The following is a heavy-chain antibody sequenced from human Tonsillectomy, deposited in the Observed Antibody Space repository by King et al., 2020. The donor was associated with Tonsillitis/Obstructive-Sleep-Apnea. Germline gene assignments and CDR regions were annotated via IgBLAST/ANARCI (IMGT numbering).Heavy chain of an antibody. CDR2: ISYDGGNK. D-gene: IGHD3-16*01. V-gene: IGHV3-30*04. J-gene: IGHJ6*02. CDR1: GFTFSNYA. Sequence: VQLVESGGGVVQPGRSLRLSCAASGFTFSNYAMHWVRQAPGKGLEWVAVISYDGGNKYFADSVKGRFTISRDNSKNTLYLQMNSLRVEDTAVYYCARGHIASYDYSAYIMDVWGQGTTVTVSS. CDR3: ARGHIASYDYSAYIMDV.